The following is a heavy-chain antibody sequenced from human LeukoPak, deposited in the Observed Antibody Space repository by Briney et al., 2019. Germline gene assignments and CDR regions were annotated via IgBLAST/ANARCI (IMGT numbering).Heavy chain of an antibody. V-gene: IGHV1-69*13. J-gene: IGHJ4*02. D-gene: IGHD2-15*01. CDR3: ARDRGYCSGGSCYSTSPFDY. CDR2: IIPIFGTA. CDR1: GGTFSSYA. Sequence: SVKVSCKASGGTFSSYAISWVRQAPGQGLEWMGGIIPIFGTANYAQKFPGRVTITADESTSTAYMELSSLRSEDTAVYYCARDRGYCSGGSCYSTSPFDYWGQGTLVTVSS.